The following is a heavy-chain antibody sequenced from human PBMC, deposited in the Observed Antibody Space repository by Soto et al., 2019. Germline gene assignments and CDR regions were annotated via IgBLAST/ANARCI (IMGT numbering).Heavy chain of an antibody. J-gene: IGHJ3*01. V-gene: IGHV3-74*01. CDR2: IHSDGSST. CDR1: GFTFNYYW. D-gene: IGHD2-21*02. Sequence: EVQLVESEGGLVQRGGSLRLSCAASGFTFNYYWMHWVRQAPGQGLVWVSHIHSDGSSTTYADSVKGRFTISRDNAKNTLYLQMNNLKAEDTAVYYCARGDKGGFDLWGQGTTFAVAS. CDR3: ARGDKGGFDL.